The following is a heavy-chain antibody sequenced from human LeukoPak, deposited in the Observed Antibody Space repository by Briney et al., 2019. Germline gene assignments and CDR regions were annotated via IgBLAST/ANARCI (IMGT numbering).Heavy chain of an antibody. CDR1: GGPISNYY. CDR2: VYYSGST. Sequence: PSETLSLTCTVSGGPISNYYWSWIRQPPGKGLEWIGYVYYSGSTNYNPSLKSRVTISVDTSKNKFSLRLSSVTAADTAVYYCARSPRGGTKTYFDYWGQGTLVTVSP. V-gene: IGHV4-59*01. D-gene: IGHD1-14*01. J-gene: IGHJ4*02. CDR3: ARSPRGGTKTYFDY.